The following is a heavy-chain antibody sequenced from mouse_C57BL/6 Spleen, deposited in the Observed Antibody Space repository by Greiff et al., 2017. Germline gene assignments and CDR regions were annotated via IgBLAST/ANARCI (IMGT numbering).Heavy chain of an antibody. CDR1: GYAFSSSW. Sequence: VKLMESGPELVKPGASVKISCKASGYAFSSSWMNWVKQRPGKGLEWIGRIYPGDGDTNYNGKFKGKATLTADKSSSTAYMQLSSLTSEDSAVYFCARLGKDYAMDYWGQGTSVTVSS. D-gene: IGHD3-1*01. J-gene: IGHJ4*01. CDR2: IYPGDGDT. V-gene: IGHV1-82*01. CDR3: ARLGKDYAMDY.